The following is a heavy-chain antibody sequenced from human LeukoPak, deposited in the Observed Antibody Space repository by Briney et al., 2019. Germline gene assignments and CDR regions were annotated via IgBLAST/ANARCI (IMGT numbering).Heavy chain of an antibody. D-gene: IGHD3-3*01. CDR3: ARFFWSGYLFDY. Sequence: GGSLRLSCAASGFTFSSYEMNWVRQAPGKGLEWVSYISSSGSTIYYADSVKGRFTTSRDNAKNSLYLQMNSLRAEDTAVYYCARFFWSGYLFDYWGQGTLVTVSS. CDR2: ISSSGSTI. J-gene: IGHJ4*02. V-gene: IGHV3-48*03. CDR1: GFTFSSYE.